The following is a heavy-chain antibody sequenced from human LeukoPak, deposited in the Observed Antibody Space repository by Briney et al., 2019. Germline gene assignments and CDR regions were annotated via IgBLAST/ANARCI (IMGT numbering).Heavy chain of an antibody. J-gene: IGHJ4*02. V-gene: IGHV3-53*01. D-gene: IGHD3-10*01. CDR3: AREPYSTYYYGSGSYFGI. CDR2: IYSGGST. CDR1: GFTFSRYS. Sequence: GGSLRLSCAASGFTFSRYSMNWVRQAPGKGLEWVSVIYSGGSTYYADSVKGRFTISRDNSKNTLYLQMNSLRAEDTAVYYCAREPYSTYYYGSGSYFGIWGQGTLVTVSS.